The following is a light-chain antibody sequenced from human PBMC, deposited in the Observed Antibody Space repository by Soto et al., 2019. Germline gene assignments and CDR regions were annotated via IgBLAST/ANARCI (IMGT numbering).Light chain of an antibody. J-gene: IGLJ1*01. CDR3: CSYTTSNTRQIV. Sequence: QSALTQPASVFGSPGQSITISCTGTSSDVGGYNYVSWYQQHPGKAPKFMIYDVSNRPSGVSNRFSGSKSGNTASLTISGLQAEDEADYYCCSYTTSNTRQIVFGTGTKVTVL. V-gene: IGLV2-14*01. CDR2: DVS. CDR1: SSDVGGYNY.